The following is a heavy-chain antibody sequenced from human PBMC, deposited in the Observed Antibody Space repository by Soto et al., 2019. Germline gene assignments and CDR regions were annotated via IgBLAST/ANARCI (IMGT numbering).Heavy chain of an antibody. D-gene: IGHD4-17*01. CDR1: GGYISSYY. CDR2: IYFSGRT. V-gene: IGHV4-59*01. CDR3: SRDVDFGEEDV. Sequence: SETLSLTCTVSGGYISSYYLSWIRQPPGRGLEWIGYIYFSGRTNYNPSLKSRVTISIDKSKNQFSLKLTSATAADTAVYYCSRDVDFGEEDVWGQGTTVTVSS. J-gene: IGHJ6*02.